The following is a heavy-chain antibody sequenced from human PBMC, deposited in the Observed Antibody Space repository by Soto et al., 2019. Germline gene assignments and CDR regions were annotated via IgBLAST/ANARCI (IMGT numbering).Heavy chain of an antibody. CDR1: GGSFSGYY. D-gene: IGHD6-13*01. V-gene: IGHV4-34*01. Sequence: PSETLSLTCAVYGGSFSGYYWSWIRQPPGKGLEWIGEINHSGSTNYNPSLKSRVTISVDTSKNQFSLKLSSVTAADTAVCYCARGLRPRIAAAGNGMDVWGQGTTVTVSS. CDR2: INHSGST. CDR3: ARGLRPRIAAAGNGMDV. J-gene: IGHJ6*02.